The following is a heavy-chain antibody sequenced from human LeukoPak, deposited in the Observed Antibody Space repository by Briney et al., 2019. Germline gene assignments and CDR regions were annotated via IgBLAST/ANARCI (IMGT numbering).Heavy chain of an antibody. V-gene: IGHV4-4*02. CDR2: IYHSGST. J-gene: IGHJ6*02. CDR1: GGSISSSNW. CDR3: ARQGGQWPSYYYGMDV. Sequence: TPSETLSLTCAVSGGSISSSNWWSWVRQPPGKGLEWIGEIYHSGSTNCNPSLKSRVTISVDTSKNQFSLKLNSVSAADTAVYYCARQGGQWPSYYYGMDVWGQGTTVTVSS. D-gene: IGHD6-19*01.